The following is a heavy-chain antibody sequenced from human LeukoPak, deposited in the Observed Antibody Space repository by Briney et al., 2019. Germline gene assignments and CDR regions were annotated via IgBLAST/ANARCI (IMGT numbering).Heavy chain of an antibody. CDR1: GFTFSNYW. Sequence: GGSLRLSCAASGFTFSNYWMHWVRQAPGKGLVWVSRLNADGNSITYADSVRGRFTISRDNAKNTVYLQMNSLRAEDTAVYYCAELGITMIGGVWGKGTTVTISS. V-gene: IGHV3-74*01. D-gene: IGHD3-10*02. CDR3: AELGITMIGGV. J-gene: IGHJ6*04. CDR2: LNADGNSI.